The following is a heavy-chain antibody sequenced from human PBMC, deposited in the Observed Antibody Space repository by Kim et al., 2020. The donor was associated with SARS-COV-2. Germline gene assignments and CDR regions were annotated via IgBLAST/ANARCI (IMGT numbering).Heavy chain of an antibody. CDR1: GGSISSTSYY. D-gene: IGHD2-8*01. CDR3: ARLNGGDY. Sequence: SETLSLTCTVSGGSISSTSYYWGWIRQPPGKGLEWIGSIYYSGNTYYNPSLKNRVTISVDTYKNQFSLNLSSVTAADTAVYYCARLNGGDYWGQGTLVTVSS. CDR2: IYYSGNT. J-gene: IGHJ4*02. V-gene: IGHV4-39*01.